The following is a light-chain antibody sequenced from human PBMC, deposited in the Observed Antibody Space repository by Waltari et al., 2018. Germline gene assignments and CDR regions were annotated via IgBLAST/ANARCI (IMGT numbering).Light chain of an antibody. CDR1: TSDIGAFDH. Sequence: QSALTQPASVSGSPGQSITISCTGSTSDIGAFDHVSWYQQHPGRAPKLIISEVTNRPTGVSNRFSGSKSGITASLTISGLQPEDEAHYYCSSYRVTTHVLFGGGTKVTVL. CDR2: EVT. V-gene: IGLV2-14*01. CDR3: SSYRVTTHVL. J-gene: IGLJ2*01.